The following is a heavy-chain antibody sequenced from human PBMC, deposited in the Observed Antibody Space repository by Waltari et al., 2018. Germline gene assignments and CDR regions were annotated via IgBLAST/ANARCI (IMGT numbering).Heavy chain of an antibody. D-gene: IGHD3-10*01. CDR1: GFTFSSYG. J-gene: IGHJ3*02. CDR3: ARGRITMVRGDAFDI. CDR2: IWYDGSNK. Sequence: QVQLVESGGGVVQPGRSLRLSCAASGFTFSSYGMHWVRQAPGKGLEWVAVIWYDGSNKYYADSVKGRFTISRDKSKNTLYLQMNSLRAEDTAVYYCARGRITMVRGDAFDIWGQGTMVTVSS. V-gene: IGHV3-33*01.